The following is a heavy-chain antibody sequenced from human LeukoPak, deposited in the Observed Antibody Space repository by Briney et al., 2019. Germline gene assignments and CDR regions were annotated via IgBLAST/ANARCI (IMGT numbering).Heavy chain of an antibody. D-gene: IGHD3-9*01. CDR2: IYYSGTT. CDR1: GASITSGDYN. V-gene: IGHV4-30-4*02. J-gene: IGHJ5*02. Sequence: SETLSLTCTVSGASITSGDYNWWWIRQPPGKGLQWIGFIYYSGTTYYSPSLKSRITISVDTSKNQFSLKVTSVTAADTAVYYCARGRQYFDWLSGWFDPWGQGTLVTVSS. CDR3: ARGRQYFDWLSGWFDP.